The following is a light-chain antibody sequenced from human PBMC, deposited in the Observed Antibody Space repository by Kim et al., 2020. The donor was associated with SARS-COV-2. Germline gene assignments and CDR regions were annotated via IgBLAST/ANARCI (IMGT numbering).Light chain of an antibody. CDR2: ATS. Sequence: EIVLTQSPGTLSLSPGERATLSCRASQSVSSSSFAWYQQKPGQAPRLLIHATSSRVTGIPDRFSGSGSGTDFTLTISRLEPEDFAVYYCQQYSSSPLTFGGGTKVDIK. J-gene: IGKJ4*01. V-gene: IGKV3-20*01. CDR3: QQYSSSPLT. CDR1: QSVSSSS.